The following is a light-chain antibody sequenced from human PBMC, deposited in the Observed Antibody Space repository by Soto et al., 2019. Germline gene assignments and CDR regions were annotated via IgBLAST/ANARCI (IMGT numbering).Light chain of an antibody. J-gene: IGKJ1*01. CDR1: QSVSSSY. CDR3: QQYGSSRRT. CDR2: GAT. V-gene: IGKV3-20*01. Sequence: EIVLTQSPGTLSLSPGERATLSCRASQSVSSSYLAWYQQKPGQAPRLHIYGATSRATGIPHSFSGCGSGTAFTLSISRLEPVDLAVYYYQQYGSSRRTFGQGTKVEIK.